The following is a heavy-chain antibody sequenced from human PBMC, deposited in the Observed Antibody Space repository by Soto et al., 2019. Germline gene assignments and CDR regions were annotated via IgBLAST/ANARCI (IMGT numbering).Heavy chain of an antibody. CDR1: GYTFTGYY. V-gene: IGHV1-2*02. CDR3: ARDYSSSSDSFGY. D-gene: IGHD6-6*01. J-gene: IGHJ4*02. CDR2: INPNSGGT. Sequence: ASVKVSCKASGYTFTGYYMHWVRQAPGQGLEWMGWINPNSGGTNYAQKFQGRVTMTRDTSISTAYMELSRLRSDDTAVYYCARDYSSSSDSFGYWGQGTLVTVS.